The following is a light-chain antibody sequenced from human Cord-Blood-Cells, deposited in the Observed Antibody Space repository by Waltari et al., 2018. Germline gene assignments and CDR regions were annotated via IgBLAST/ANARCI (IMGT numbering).Light chain of an antibody. V-gene: IGLV2-14*03. CDR2: DVS. CDR3: SSYTSSSTYV. CDR1: RSHVGGCDY. Sequence: QSALTQPASVSGSPGQSITISCPGTRSHVGGCDYVSWYQQHPGKAPKLMIYDVSNRPSGVSNRFSGSKSGNTASLTISGLQAEDEADYSCSSYTSSSTYVFGTGTKVTVL. J-gene: IGLJ1*01.